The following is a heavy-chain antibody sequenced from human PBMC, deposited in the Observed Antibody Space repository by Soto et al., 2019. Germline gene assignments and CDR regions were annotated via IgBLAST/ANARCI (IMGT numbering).Heavy chain of an antibody. D-gene: IGHD4-17*01. J-gene: IGHJ4*02. V-gene: IGHV4-59*08. CDR2: IYYSGST. Sequence: SETLSLTCTVSGGSISPYYWSWIRQPPGKGLEWIGYIYYSGSTNYNPSLKSRVTISVDTSKNQFSLKLSSVTAADTAVYYCARRYGPGFDYWGQGTLVNVS. CDR3: ARRYGPGFDY. CDR1: GGSISPYY.